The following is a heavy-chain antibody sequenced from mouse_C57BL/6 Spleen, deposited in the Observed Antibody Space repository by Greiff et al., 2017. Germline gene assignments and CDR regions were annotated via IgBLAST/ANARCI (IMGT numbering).Heavy chain of an antibody. CDR1: GFTFSSYA. CDR2: ISDGGSYT. Sequence: EVHLVESGGGLVKPGGSLKLSCAASGFTFSSYAMSWVRQTPEKRLEWVATISDGGSYTYYPDNVKGRFTISRDNAKNNLYLQMSHLKSEDTAMYYCARGPKLGRGFAYWGQGTLVTVSA. V-gene: IGHV5-4*01. CDR3: ARGPKLGRGFAY. J-gene: IGHJ3*01. D-gene: IGHD4-1*01.